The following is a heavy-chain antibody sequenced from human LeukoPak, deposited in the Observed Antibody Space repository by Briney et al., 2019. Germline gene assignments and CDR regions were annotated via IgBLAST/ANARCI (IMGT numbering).Heavy chain of an antibody. Sequence: ASVKVSCKASRYTFTSYGISWVRQAPGQGLEWMGWISAYNGNTNYAQKLQGRVTMTTDTSTSTAYMELRSLRSDDTAVYYCASCSSGTFPCDYWGQGTLVTVSS. J-gene: IGHJ4*02. D-gene: IGHD2-2*01. CDR1: RYTFTSYG. CDR2: ISAYNGNT. V-gene: IGHV1-18*01. CDR3: ASCSSGTFPCDY.